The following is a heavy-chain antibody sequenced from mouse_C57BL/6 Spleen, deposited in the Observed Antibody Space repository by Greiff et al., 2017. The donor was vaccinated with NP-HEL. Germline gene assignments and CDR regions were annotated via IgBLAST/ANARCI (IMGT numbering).Heavy chain of an antibody. CDR1: GYTFTEYT. CDR2: FYPGSGSI. Sequence: QVQLQQSGAELVKPGASVKLSCKASGYTFTEYTIHWVKQRSGQGLEWIGWFYPGSGSIKYNEKFKDKATLTADKSSSTVYMELSRLTSEDSAVYFCARHEKGYYGSSTSWFAYWGQGTLVTVYA. D-gene: IGHD1-1*01. CDR3: ARHEKGYYGSSTSWFAY. J-gene: IGHJ3*01. V-gene: IGHV1-62-2*01.